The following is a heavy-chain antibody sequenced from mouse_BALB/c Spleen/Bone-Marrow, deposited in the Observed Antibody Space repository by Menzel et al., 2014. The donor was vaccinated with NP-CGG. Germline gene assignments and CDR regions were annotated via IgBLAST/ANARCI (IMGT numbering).Heavy chain of an antibody. CDR3: ARDRAARATGYYFDY. D-gene: IGHD3-1*01. CDR2: IRNKANGYTT. V-gene: IGHV7-3*02. J-gene: IGHJ2*01. CDR1: GFTFTDYY. Sequence: EVKLMESRGGLVQPGGSLRLSCATSGFTFTDYYMSWVRQPPGKALEWLGFIRNKANGYTTEYSASVKGRFTISRDNSQSILYLQMNALRAEGSATYYCARDRAARATGYYFDYWGQGTTLTVSS.